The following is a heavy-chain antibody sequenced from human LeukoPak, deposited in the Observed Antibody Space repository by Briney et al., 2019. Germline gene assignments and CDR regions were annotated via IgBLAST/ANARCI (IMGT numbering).Heavy chain of an antibody. CDR3: ARGRGGSYFFRYYYYYMDV. D-gene: IGHD1-26*01. CDR1: GYTLTSYD. J-gene: IGHJ6*03. CDR2: MNPNSDNT. Sequence: ASVKVSCKASGYTLTSYDINWVRQATGQGLEWMGWMNPNSDNTGYAQKFQGRVTMTRNTSISTAYMELSSLRSEDTAVYYCARGRGGSYFFRYYYYYMDVWGKGTTVTVSS. V-gene: IGHV1-8*01.